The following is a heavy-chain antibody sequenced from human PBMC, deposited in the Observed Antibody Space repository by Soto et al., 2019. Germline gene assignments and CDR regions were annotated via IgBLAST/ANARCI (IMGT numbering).Heavy chain of an antibody. J-gene: IGHJ6*01. V-gene: IGHV1-46*01. CDR2: INPSGGST. D-gene: IGHD1-26*01. Sequence: ASVKVSCKASGYTFTSYYMHWVRQAPGQGLEWMGIINPSGGSTSYAQKFQGRVTMTRDTSTSTVYMELSSLRSEDTAVYYCARSEEHQVDQYGMDVWGQXTTDTVSS. CDR3: ARSEEHQVDQYGMDV. CDR1: GYTFTSYY.